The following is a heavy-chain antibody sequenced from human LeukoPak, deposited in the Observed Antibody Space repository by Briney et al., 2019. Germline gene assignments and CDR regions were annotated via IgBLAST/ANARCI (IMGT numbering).Heavy chain of an antibody. CDR3: ATHDYGRKYYFDY. D-gene: IGHD4-17*01. J-gene: IGHJ4*02. V-gene: IGHV3-53*01. CDR2: IYSGGNT. Sequence: GGYLRLSCAVSGFTVSSNYMTWVRQAPGKGLEWVSVIYSGGNTYYADSVKGRFTISRDNSKNTLYLQMNSLRAEDTAVYYCATHDYGRKYYFDYWGQGTLVTVSS. CDR1: GFTVSSNY.